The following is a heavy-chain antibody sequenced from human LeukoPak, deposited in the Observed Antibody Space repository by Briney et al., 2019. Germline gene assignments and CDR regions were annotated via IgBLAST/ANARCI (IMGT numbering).Heavy chain of an antibody. Sequence: SETLSLTCTVSNDSINNYYWSWIRQPPGKGLEWIGYIYYSGSSNYNPSLQSRVTMSVDTSKNQFSLRLSSVTAADTAVYYCARGLRFMEFLLYPGAFDVWGQGTMVTVSS. V-gene: IGHV4-59*01. CDR2: IYYSGSS. J-gene: IGHJ3*01. CDR1: NDSINNYY. CDR3: ARGLRFMEFLLYPGAFDV. D-gene: IGHD3-3*01.